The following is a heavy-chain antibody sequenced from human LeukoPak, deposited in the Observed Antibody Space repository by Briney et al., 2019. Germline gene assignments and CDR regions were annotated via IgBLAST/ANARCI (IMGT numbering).Heavy chain of an antibody. J-gene: IGHJ4*02. V-gene: IGHV3-23*01. Sequence: PGGSLRLSCAASGFTFSSYVMNWVRQAPGKGLEWVSGISSNGGSTYHADSVKGRFTISRDNSKNTLFLQMNSLRVEDTAVYYCAKDHASDYWGQGTLVTVSS. CDR1: GFTFSSYV. CDR2: ISSNGGST. CDR3: AKDHASDY.